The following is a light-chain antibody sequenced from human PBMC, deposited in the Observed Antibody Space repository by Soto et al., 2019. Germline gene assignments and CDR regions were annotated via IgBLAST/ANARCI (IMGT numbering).Light chain of an antibody. CDR3: QQYGSLSWT. J-gene: IGKJ1*01. V-gene: IGKV3-20*01. CDR2: GAS. CDR1: QSVSSSY. Sequence: EIVLTQSPGSLSLSPGERATLSCMASQSVSSSYLAWYQQKPGQAPRIIIFGASGRATGIPDRFSGSGSGTDFTLTISRLEPEDFAVYYCQQYGSLSWTFGQGTKVDIK.